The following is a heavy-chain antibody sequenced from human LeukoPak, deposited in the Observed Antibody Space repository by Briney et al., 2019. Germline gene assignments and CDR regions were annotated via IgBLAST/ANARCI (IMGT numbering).Heavy chain of an antibody. Sequence: ASVKVSCKASGYTFTSYYMHWVRQAPGQGLEWMGIINPSGGSTSYAQKFQGRVTMTRDTPTSTVYMELSSLRSEDTAVYYCARDTPGIAAAGTGDYWGQGTLVTVSS. CDR3: ARDTPGIAAAGTGDY. CDR1: GYTFTSYY. CDR2: INPSGGST. J-gene: IGHJ4*02. D-gene: IGHD6-13*01. V-gene: IGHV1-46*01.